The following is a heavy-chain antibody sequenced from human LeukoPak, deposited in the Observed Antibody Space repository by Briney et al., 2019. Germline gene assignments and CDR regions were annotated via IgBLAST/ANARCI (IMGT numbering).Heavy chain of an antibody. V-gene: IGHV3-30*02. CDR3: AKDRYCGGDCFHFDY. J-gene: IGHJ4*02. D-gene: IGHD2-21*02. CDR2: IRYDGSNK. Sequence: GGSLRLSCAASGFTFSSYGMHWVRQAPGKGLEWVAFIRYDGSNKYYADSVKGRFTISRDNSKNTLYLQMNSLRAEDTAVCYCAKDRYCGGDCFHFDYWGQGTLVTVSS. CDR1: GFTFSSYG.